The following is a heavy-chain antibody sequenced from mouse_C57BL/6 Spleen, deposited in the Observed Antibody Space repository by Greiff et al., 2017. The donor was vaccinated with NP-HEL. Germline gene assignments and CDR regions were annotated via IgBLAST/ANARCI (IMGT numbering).Heavy chain of an antibody. CDR1: GFTFTDYY. Sequence: EVKLEESGGGLVQPGGSLSLSCAASGFTFTDYYMSWVRQPPGKALEWLGFIRNKAIGYTTEYSVSVKVRFTISRDNFQSILYLQMIALRAEDSATYYCARRDYGSREYFDVWGTWTTVTVSS. J-gene: IGHJ1*03. V-gene: IGHV7-3*01. CDR3: ARRDYGSREYFDV. CDR2: IRNKAIGYTT. D-gene: IGHD1-1*01.